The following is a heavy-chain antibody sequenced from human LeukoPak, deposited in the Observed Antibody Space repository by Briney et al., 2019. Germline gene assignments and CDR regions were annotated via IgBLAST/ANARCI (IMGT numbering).Heavy chain of an antibody. CDR3: ASVPGGIAAAGPSRDY. CDR2: ISSSSSTI. D-gene: IGHD6-13*01. Sequence: LSLTCTVSGGSISSSSYYWGWIRQPPGKGLEWVSYISSSSSTIYYADSVKGRFTISRDNAKNSLYLQMNSLRAEDTAVYYCASVPGGIAAAGPSRDYWGQGTLVTVSS. CDR1: GGSISSSSYY. V-gene: IGHV3-11*04. J-gene: IGHJ4*02.